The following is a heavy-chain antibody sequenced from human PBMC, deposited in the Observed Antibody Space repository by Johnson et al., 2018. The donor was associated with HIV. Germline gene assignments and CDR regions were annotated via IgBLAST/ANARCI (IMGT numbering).Heavy chain of an antibody. V-gene: IGHV3-23*04. CDR3: AKDRAPAYYYDSDAAFDI. CDR2: MSGSGGST. Sequence: VQLVESGGSLVQPGGSLRLSCAGSGFTCSSYAISWVRQAPGKGLEWVSTMSGSGGSTYQADSVKGRFTTSRDNSNNTLYMQIKSLKADDTALYYCAKDRAPAYYYDSDAAFDIWGQGTMVTVSS. D-gene: IGHD3-22*01. J-gene: IGHJ3*02. CDR1: GFTCSSYA.